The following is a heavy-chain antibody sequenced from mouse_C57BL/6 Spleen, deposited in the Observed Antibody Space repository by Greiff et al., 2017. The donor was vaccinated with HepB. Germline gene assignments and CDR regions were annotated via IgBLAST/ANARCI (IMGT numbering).Heavy chain of an antibody. J-gene: IGHJ4*01. CDR1: GYTFTDYE. CDR2: IDPETGGT. Sequence: VQLQQSGAELVRPGASVTLSCKASGYTFTDYEMHWVKQTPVHGLEWIGAIDPETGGTAYNQKFKGKAILTADKSSSTAYMELRSLTSEDSAVYYCTRRRERLYYAMDYWGQGTSVTVSS. CDR3: TRRRERLYYAMDY. V-gene: IGHV1-15*01. D-gene: IGHD3-2*02.